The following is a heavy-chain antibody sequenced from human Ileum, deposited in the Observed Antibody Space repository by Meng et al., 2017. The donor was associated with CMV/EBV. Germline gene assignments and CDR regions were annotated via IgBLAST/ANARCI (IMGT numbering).Heavy chain of an antibody. CDR3: ARGGGAADY. Sequence: KPGASVKVSCKAAGYTITGYYWHWVQQAPEQGVEWVAWINPNTGTKDYAKKFRGRVTMTRNTSISTAYMERSSLKSDDTAVYYGARGGGAADYWGQGTLVTVSS. CDR1: GYTITGYY. J-gene: IGHJ4*02. CDR2: INPNTGTK. V-gene: IGHV1-2*02. D-gene: IGHD1-26*01.